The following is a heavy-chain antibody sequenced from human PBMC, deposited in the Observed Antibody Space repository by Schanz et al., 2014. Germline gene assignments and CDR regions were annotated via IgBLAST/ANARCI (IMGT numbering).Heavy chain of an antibody. CDR3: AKGRFGELSALDI. V-gene: IGHV3-23*01. CDR1: GFTFTNYA. D-gene: IGHD3-10*01. J-gene: IGHJ3*02. CDR2: VSSSSCYT. Sequence: DVQLLESGGGLVQPGGSLRLSCAASGFTFTNYAMSWVRQAPGKGLEWVSYVSSSSCYTHYADSVKGRFTMSRDNSKNTLYLQMNSLRAEDTAVYYCAKGRFGELSALDIWGQGTMVTVSS.